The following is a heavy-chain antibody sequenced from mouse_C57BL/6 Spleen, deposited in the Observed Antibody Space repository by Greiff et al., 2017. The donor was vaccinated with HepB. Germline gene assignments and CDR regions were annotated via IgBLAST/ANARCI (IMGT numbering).Heavy chain of an antibody. J-gene: IGHJ2*01. CDR2: ISSGGSYT. D-gene: IGHD2-4*01. Sequence: EVQVVESGGDLVKPGGSLKLSCAASGFTFSSYGMSWVRQTPDKRLEWVATISSGGSYTYYPDSVKGRFTISRDNAKNTLYLQMSSLKSEDTAMYYCARGGGYDYDGYFDYWGQGTTLTVSS. CDR3: ARGGGYDYDGYFDY. CDR1: GFTFSSYG. V-gene: IGHV5-6*01.